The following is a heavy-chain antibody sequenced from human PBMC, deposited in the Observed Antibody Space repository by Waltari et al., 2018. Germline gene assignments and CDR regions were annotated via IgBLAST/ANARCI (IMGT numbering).Heavy chain of an antibody. CDR2: LSYSGTT. J-gene: IGHJ3*01. Sequence: QLQLQESGPRLVKPSETLSLICSVSGVSITSNRHYWAWIRQSHGQGLEWIGTLSYSGTTNSSPSLKSRVSVSRDTSKNQVSLTLGSVTAADMAVYYCATYIGASVGTAAFDVWGQGTMVTVSS. CDR3: ATYIGASVGTAAFDV. D-gene: IGHD5-12*01. V-gene: IGHV4-39*01. CDR1: GVSITSNRHY.